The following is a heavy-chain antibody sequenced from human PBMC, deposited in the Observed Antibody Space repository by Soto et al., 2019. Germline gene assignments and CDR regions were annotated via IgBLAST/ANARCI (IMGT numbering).Heavy chain of an antibody. V-gene: IGHV1-2*02. CDR1: GYTFTGYY. Sequence: ASVKVSCKASGYTFTGYYMHWVRQAPGQGLEWMGWINPNSGGTNYAQKFQGRVTMTRDTSISTAYMELSRLRSDDTAVYYCARDQGEPGAQYYYYGMDVWGQGTTVTVSS. CDR2: INPNSGGT. CDR3: ARDQGEPGAQYYYYGMDV. J-gene: IGHJ6*02.